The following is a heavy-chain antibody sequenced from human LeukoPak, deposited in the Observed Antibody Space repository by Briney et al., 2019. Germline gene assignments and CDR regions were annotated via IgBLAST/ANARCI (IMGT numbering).Heavy chain of an antibody. CDR2: IIPIFGTA. CDR1: GGTFSSYA. D-gene: IGHD6-13*01. V-gene: IGHV1-69*13. Sequence: VASVKVSCKASGGTFSSYAISWVRQAPGQGLEWMGGIIPIFGTANYAQKFQGRVTITADESTSTAYMELSSLRSEDTAVYYCARVSSAACYSYYYGMDVWGKGTTVTVSS. J-gene: IGHJ6*04. CDR3: ARVSSAACYSYYYGMDV.